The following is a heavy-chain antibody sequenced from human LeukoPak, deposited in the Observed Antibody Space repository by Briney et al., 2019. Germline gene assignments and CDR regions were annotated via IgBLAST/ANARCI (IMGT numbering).Heavy chain of an antibody. J-gene: IGHJ4*02. CDR2: IYHSGST. V-gene: IGHV4-38-2*02. CDR1: GYSSSSGYY. CDR3: ARGRQHDY. D-gene: IGHD2-2*01. Sequence: PSETLSLTCTVSGYSSSSGYYWGWIRQPPGKGLEWIGSIYHSGSTYYNPSLKSRVTISVDTSKNQFSLKLSSVTAADTAVYYCARGRQHDYWGQGTLVTVSS.